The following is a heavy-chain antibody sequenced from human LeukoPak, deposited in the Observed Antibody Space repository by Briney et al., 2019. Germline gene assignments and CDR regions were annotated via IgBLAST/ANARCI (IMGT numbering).Heavy chain of an antibody. V-gene: IGHV1-2*02. D-gene: IGHD3-10*01. Sequence: GASVKVSCKASGYTFTGYYMHWVRQAPGQGLEWMGWINPNSGGTNYAQKFQGRVTMTRDTSISTAYMELSRLRSDDTAVYYCARGPSYYYGSANPLLDYWGQGTLVTVSS. CDR2: INPNSGGT. J-gene: IGHJ4*02. CDR3: ARGPSYYYGSANPLLDY. CDR1: GYTFTGYY.